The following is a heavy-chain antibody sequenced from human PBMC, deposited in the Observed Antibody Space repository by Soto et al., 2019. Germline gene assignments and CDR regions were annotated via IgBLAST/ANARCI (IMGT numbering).Heavy chain of an antibody. Sequence: SVKVSCKASGGTFSSYAISWVRQAPGQGLEWMGGIIPIFGTANYAQKFQGRVTITADKSTSTAYMELSSLRSEDTAVYYCAREIMTTVTNYLDYWGQGTLVTVS. D-gene: IGHD4-17*01. V-gene: IGHV1-69*06. CDR2: IIPIFGTA. CDR1: GGTFSSYA. J-gene: IGHJ4*02. CDR3: AREIMTTVTNYLDY.